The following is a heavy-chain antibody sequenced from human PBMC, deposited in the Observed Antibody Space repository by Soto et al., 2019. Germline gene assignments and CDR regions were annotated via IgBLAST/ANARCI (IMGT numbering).Heavy chain of an antibody. D-gene: IGHD2-21*01. Sequence: QVQLRQSGPGLVKPSGTLSLTCYVSGGSISSVNWWSWVRQSPGKGLEWIGEMYHLGTTNYNPSLRGRVTISVAKAKNEFSLKMRYVTAADTAMYYWATLPPLVKGTVLSIPTWGQGTRVTVSS. CDR2: MYHLGTT. CDR3: ATLPPLVKGTVLSIPT. V-gene: IGHV4-4*02. CDR1: GGSISSVNW. J-gene: IGHJ5*02.